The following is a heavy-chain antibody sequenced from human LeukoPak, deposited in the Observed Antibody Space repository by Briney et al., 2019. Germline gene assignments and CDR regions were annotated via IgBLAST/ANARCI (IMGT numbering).Heavy chain of an antibody. D-gene: IGHD3-10*01. CDR3: AGDNPYGSGSSLASFDY. Sequence: GASVKVSCKASGYTFTSYGFSWVRQAPGQGLEWMGWISAYNGDTNYAQKFQGRVTMTTDTSTSTAYMELRSLRSDDAAVYYCAGDNPYGSGSSLASFDYWGQGTLVTVSS. CDR2: ISAYNGDT. CDR1: GYTFTSYG. V-gene: IGHV1-18*01. J-gene: IGHJ4*02.